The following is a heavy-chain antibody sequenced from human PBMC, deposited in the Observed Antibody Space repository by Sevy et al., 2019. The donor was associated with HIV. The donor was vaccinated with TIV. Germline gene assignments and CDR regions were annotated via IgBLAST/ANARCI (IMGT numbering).Heavy chain of an antibody. CDR1: GFTFSSFG. J-gene: IGHJ4*01. D-gene: IGHD4-17*01. CDR3: ARDLEFYDSGDYGPAFMPDF. Sequence: GESLKISCAASGFTFSSFGMHWVRQASGKGLEWVAVIWFDGSNTYYADSVKGRFTISRDIAKNTLHLQMNSLRAEDTAVYYCARDLEFYDSGDYGPAFMPDFWGHGTLVTVSS. V-gene: IGHV3-33*01. CDR2: IWFDGSNT.